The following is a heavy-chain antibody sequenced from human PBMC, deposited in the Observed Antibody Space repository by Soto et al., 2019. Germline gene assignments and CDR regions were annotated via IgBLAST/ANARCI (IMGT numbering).Heavy chain of an antibody. V-gene: IGHV3-11*06. CDR2: ISSSSSYT. J-gene: IGHJ4*02. D-gene: IGHD3-16*02. Sequence: QVQLVESGGGLVKPGGSLRLSCAASGFTFSDYYMSWIRQAPGKRLEWVSYISSSSSYTNYADSVKGRFTISRDNAKNSLYLQMNSLRAEDTAVYYCARDLVGMITFGGVIVPGYWGQGTLVTVSS. CDR1: GFTFSDYY. CDR3: ARDLVGMITFGGVIVPGY.